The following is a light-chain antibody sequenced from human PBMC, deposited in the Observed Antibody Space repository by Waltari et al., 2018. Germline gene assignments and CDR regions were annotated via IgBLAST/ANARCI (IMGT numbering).Light chain of an antibody. CDR1: SSNIGSNY. J-gene: IGLJ3*02. CDR3: AAWDASLSGRV. V-gene: IGLV1-47*01. Sequence: QSVLTQPPSASGTPGQRVTISCSGGSSNIGSNYIYWYQQLPGTAPKLLIYSDNRRPSGVPDRFSGSKSGTSASLAIIGLRSEDEADYYCAAWDASLSGRVFGGGTKLTVL. CDR2: SDN.